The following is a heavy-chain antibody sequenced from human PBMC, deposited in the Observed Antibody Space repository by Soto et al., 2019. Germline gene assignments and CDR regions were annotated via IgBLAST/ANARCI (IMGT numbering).Heavy chain of an antibody. D-gene: IGHD3-3*01. J-gene: IGHJ6*02. Sequence: ASVKVSCKASGYTFTGYYMHWVRQAPGQGLEWMGWINPNSGGTNYAQKFQGWVTMTRDTSISTAYMELSRLRSDDTAVYYCAREVLWSGYHYALDVWGQGTTVTVSS. CDR3: AREVLWSGYHYALDV. V-gene: IGHV1-2*04. CDR1: GYTFTGYY. CDR2: INPNSGGT.